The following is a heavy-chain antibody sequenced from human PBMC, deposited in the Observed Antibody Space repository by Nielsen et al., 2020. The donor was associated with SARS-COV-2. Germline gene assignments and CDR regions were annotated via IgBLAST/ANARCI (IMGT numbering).Heavy chain of an antibody. Sequence: GESLKISCTASGFTFSSYWMHWVRQAPGKGLVWVSRINSDGSSTSYADSVKGRFTISRDNSKNTLYLQMNSLEIEDTAVYYCAAKYGGEWLAVFDYWGQGTQVTVSS. J-gene: IGHJ4*01. CDR2: INSDGSST. V-gene: IGHV3-74*01. D-gene: IGHD6-19*01. CDR1: GFTFSSYW. CDR3: AAKYGGEWLAVFDY.